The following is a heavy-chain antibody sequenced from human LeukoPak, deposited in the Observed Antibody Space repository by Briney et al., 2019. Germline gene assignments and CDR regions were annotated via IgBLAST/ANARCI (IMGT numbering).Heavy chain of an antibody. D-gene: IGHD4-23*01. J-gene: IGHJ3*02. CDR1: GGSISSYY. V-gene: IGHV4-59*01. CDR2: IFYTGST. Sequence: SETLSLTCTVSGGSISSYYWSWIRQPPGKGLEWIGYIFYTGSTNYNPSLKSRVTVSVLTSKNRFSLKLSSVTAADTAVYYCATLTGGDDAFDIWGQGTMVTVSS. CDR3: ATLTGGDDAFDI.